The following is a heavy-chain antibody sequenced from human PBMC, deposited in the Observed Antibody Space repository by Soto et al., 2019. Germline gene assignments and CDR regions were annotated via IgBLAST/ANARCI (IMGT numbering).Heavy chain of an antibody. J-gene: IGHJ3*02. Sequence: GGSLRLSCSASGFTFSSYAMHGVGQAPGKGLEYVSAISSNGGSTYYADSVKGRFTISRDNSKNTLYLQMSSLRAEDTAVYYCVKDLEDSSSWFDAFDIWGQGTMVTVSS. V-gene: IGHV3-64D*06. CDR2: ISSNGGST. D-gene: IGHD6-13*01. CDR3: VKDLEDSSSWFDAFDI. CDR1: GFTFSSYA.